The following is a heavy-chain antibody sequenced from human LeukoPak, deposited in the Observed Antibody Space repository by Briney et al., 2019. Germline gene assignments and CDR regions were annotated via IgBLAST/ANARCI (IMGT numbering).Heavy chain of an antibody. V-gene: IGHV3-72*01. CDR1: GFTFSSYA. Sequence: GGSLRLSCAASGFTFSSYAMSWVRQAPGKGLEWVGRIRNKAKSYTTAYAASVIGRFTISRDDSKKSLYLQLSSLKTEDTAVYYCARPNFYDRSGISLDAFDIWGQGTMVTVSS. CDR2: IRNKAKSYTT. J-gene: IGHJ3*02. D-gene: IGHD3-22*01. CDR3: ARPNFYDRSGISLDAFDI.